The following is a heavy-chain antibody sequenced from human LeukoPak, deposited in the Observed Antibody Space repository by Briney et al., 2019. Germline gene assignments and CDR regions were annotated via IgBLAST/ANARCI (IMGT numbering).Heavy chain of an antibody. J-gene: IGHJ3*02. CDR1: GGSIISYY. CDR2: IYYSGST. V-gene: IGHV4-59*01. CDR3: ATSGDPNAFDI. Sequence: SETLSRTCTVSGGSIISYYWSWIRQPPGEGLEWIGYIYYSGSTNYNPSLKSRVTISVDTSKNQFSLKLSSVTAADTAVYYCATSGDPNAFDIWGQGTMVTVSS. D-gene: IGHD7-27*01.